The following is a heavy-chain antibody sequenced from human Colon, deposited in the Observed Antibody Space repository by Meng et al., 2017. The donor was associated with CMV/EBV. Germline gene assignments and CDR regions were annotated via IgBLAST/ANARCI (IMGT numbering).Heavy chain of an antibody. V-gene: IGHV3-30-3*01. J-gene: IGHJ4*02. Sequence: GGSLRLSCAASGFTFSNYWMHWVRQAPGKGLEWLAVKSADGSIEYHADSVKGRFINSRDNSKSSLYLQMNSLTSDDTAVYYCARDRLGGIDFWGQGTLVTVSS. CDR3: ARDRLGGIDF. CDR2: KSADGSIE. D-gene: IGHD3-16*01. CDR1: GFTFSNYW.